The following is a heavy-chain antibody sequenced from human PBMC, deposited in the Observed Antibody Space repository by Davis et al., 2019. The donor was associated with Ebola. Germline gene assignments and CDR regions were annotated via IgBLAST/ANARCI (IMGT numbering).Heavy chain of an antibody. CDR2: VSYDGSDT. CDR3: AGKDYYFDC. J-gene: IGHJ4*02. V-gene: IGHV3-30*03. CDR1: GFTFSSYD. Sequence: GESLKISCSASGFTFSSYDMHWVRQAPGKGLEWVAAVSYDGSDTYYGDFVKGRFTISRDNSRNTVYLQMWSLTIEDTAVYYCAGKDYYFDCWGQGTLVAVSS.